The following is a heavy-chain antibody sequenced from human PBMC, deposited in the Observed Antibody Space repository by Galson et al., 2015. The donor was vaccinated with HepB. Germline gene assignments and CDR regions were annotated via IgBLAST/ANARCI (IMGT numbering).Heavy chain of an antibody. V-gene: IGHV4-39*01. CDR3: ARHRIVVVPAAIDY. CDR1: GGSISSSSYY. J-gene: IGHJ4*02. Sequence: ETLSLTCTVSGGSISSSSYYWGWIRQPPGKGLEWIGSIYYSGSTYYNPSLKSRVTISVDTSKNQFSLELSSVTAADTAVYYCARHRIVVVPAAIDYWGQGTLVTVSS. D-gene: IGHD2-2*01. CDR2: IYYSGST.